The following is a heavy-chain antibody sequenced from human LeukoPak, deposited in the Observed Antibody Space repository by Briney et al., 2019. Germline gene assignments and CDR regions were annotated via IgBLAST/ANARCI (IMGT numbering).Heavy chain of an antibody. V-gene: IGHV4-39*01. Sequence: SETLSLTCTVSGGSISSSSYYWGWLRQPPGTGLEWLGSMYDSGSTYYNPSLKSRVTISVDTSKNQFSLKLSSVTAADTAVYYCARLSKANKYYYDSSGYYHPGYWGQGTLVTVSS. CDR1: GGSISSSSYY. D-gene: IGHD3-22*01. CDR3: ARLSKANKYYYDSSGYYHPGY. J-gene: IGHJ4*02. CDR2: MYDSGST.